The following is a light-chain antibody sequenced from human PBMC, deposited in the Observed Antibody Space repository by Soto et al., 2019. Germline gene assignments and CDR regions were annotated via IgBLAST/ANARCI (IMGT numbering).Light chain of an antibody. CDR1: SSDVGGYNY. Sequence: SVLTHPASVSWSPGQSITISCTGTSSDVGGYNYVSWYQQHPGKAPKLMIYEVSNRPSGVSNRFSGSKSGNTASLTISGLQAEDEADYYCNSYASSSTSVFGTGTKVTVL. CDR2: EVS. J-gene: IGLJ1*01. V-gene: IGLV2-14*01. CDR3: NSYASSSTSV.